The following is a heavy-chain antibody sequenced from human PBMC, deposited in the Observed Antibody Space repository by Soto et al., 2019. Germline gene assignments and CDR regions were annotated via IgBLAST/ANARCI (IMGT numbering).Heavy chain of an antibody. D-gene: IGHD2-2*01. CDR2: ISGSTGTT. Sequence: EVQVLKSGGGSVQPGGSLRLSCAASGFTFSNFAMSWVRHAPGKGLEWVSEISGSTGTTYYADSVKGRFIISRDNSKNTLHLQMNSLRAEDTAVYYCAKDTSSSPYYMDVWGKGTTVTVSS. J-gene: IGHJ6*03. CDR3: AKDTSSSPYYMDV. V-gene: IGHV3-23*01. CDR1: GFTFSNFA.